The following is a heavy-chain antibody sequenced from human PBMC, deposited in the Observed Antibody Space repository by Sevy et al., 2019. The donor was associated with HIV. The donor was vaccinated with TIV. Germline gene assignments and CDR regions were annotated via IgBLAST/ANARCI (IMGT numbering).Heavy chain of an antibody. CDR1: GFTFGTYV. J-gene: IGHJ4*02. V-gene: IGHV3-48*01. CDR3: VRTLSGTFRYDDY. Sequence: GGSLRLSCAASGFTFGTYVMSWIRQAPGKGLEWVSNLSNGGDSTNYADSVKGRFTISRDTAKNLLYLQMNSLRAEDTAVYYCVRTLSGTFRYDDYWGQGTLVTVSS. D-gene: IGHD3-16*02. CDR2: LSNGGDST.